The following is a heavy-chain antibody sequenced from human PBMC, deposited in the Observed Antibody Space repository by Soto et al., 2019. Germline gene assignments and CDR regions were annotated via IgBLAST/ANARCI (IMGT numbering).Heavy chain of an antibody. CDR1: GFSLSTSGVG. Sequence: QITLKESGPTLVKPTQTLTLTCTFSGFSLSTSGVGVGWIRQPPGKALEWLALIYWDDDKRYSPSLKSRLTITKDTSKNQVVLTMTNMDPVDTATYYCAHTPDYGEPAPRWFDPWGQGTLVTVSS. D-gene: IGHD4-17*01. V-gene: IGHV2-5*02. J-gene: IGHJ5*02. CDR2: IYWDDDK. CDR3: AHTPDYGEPAPRWFDP.